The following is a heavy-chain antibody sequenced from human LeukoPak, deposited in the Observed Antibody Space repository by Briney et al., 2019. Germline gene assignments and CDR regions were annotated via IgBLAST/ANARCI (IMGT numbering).Heavy chain of an antibody. D-gene: IGHD3-10*01. Sequence: ASVKVSCKASGYTFTSYYMHWVRRAPGQGLEWMGIINPSGGSTSYAQKFQGRVTMTRDTSTSTVYLELSSLRSEDTAVYYCARAQSVLLWFGELSTWGQGTLVTVSS. CDR1: GYTFTSYY. J-gene: IGHJ5*02. CDR3: ARAQSVLLWFGELST. CDR2: INPSGGST. V-gene: IGHV1-46*01.